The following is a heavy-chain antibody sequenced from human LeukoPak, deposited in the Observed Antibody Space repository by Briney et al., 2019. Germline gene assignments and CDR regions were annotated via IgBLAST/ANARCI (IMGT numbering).Heavy chain of an antibody. CDR3: ARDFPDY. J-gene: IGHJ4*02. CDR1: GITVSSNY. Sequence: GGSLRLSCAASGITVSSNYMTWVRQAPGKGLEWVANIKQDGSEKYYVDSVKGRFTISRDNAKNSLYLQMNSLRAEDTAIYYCARDFPDYWGQGILVTVSS. CDR2: IKQDGSEK. V-gene: IGHV3-7*01.